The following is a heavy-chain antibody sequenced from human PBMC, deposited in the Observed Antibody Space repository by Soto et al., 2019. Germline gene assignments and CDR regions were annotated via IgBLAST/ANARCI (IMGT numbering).Heavy chain of an antibody. V-gene: IGHV3-48*01. CDR1: GFTFSSYS. J-gene: IGHJ6*02. Sequence: GGSLRLSCAASGFTFSSYSMNWVRQASGKGLEWVSYISSGSTIFYADSVTGRLTISRDNSKYTLYVQMNSLRTEDTAIYYCGRVGMNYYDSIGERSYGMDVWGQGATVTAP. CDR2: ISSGSTI. D-gene: IGHD3-22*01. CDR3: GRVGMNYYDSIGERSYGMDV.